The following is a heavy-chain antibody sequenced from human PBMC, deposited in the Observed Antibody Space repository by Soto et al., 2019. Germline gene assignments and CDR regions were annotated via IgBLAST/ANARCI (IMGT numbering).Heavy chain of an antibody. V-gene: IGHV4-39*01. CDR2: IYYSGST. CDR3: VGGVIVLFDY. D-gene: IGHD3-16*02. J-gene: IGHJ4*02. CDR1: GGSISSSSYY. Sequence: QLQLQESGPGLVKPSETLSLTWTVSGGSISSSSYYWGWISQPPGKGLEWIGSIYYSGSTYYNPSLKSRVTISVDTSKNQFSLKLSSVTAADTAVYYCVGGVIVLFDYWGQGTLVTVSS.